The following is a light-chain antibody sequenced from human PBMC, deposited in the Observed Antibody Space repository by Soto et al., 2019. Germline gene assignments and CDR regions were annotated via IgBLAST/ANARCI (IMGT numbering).Light chain of an antibody. J-gene: IGLJ1*01. V-gene: IGLV1-44*01. Sequence: QSVLTQPPSASGTPGQRLTISCSGSSSNIGSKTVNWYQQLPGTAPNLLIYSNYQRPSGVPDRFSGSKSGTSASLAISGLQSEDEADYYCSAWDASLNGYVFGTGTKVTVL. CDR3: SAWDASLNGYV. CDR2: SNY. CDR1: SSNIGSKT.